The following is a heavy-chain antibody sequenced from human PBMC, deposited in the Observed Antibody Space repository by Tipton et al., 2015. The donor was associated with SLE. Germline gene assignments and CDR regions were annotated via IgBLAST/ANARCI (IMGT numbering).Heavy chain of an antibody. V-gene: IGHV4-59*01. Sequence: TLSLTCTVSGGSISSYYWGWIRQSPGKGLEWIGYIFYSGSTNYNPSLKSRVTISVDTSKNQFSLKLSSVTAADTAVYYCARSLGTYYYESTVAFWGQGTLVAVSS. CDR1: GGSISSYY. D-gene: IGHD3-22*01. J-gene: IGHJ4*02. CDR2: IFYSGST. CDR3: ARSLGTYYYESTVAF.